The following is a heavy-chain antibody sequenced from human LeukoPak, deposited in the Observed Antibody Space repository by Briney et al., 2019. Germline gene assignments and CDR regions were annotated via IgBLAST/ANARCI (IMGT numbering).Heavy chain of an antibody. V-gene: IGHV3-49*04. CDR2: IRSKAYGGTT. Sequence: PGGSLRLSCAASGFTFSSYWMSWVRQAPGKGLEWVGFIRSKAYGGTTEYAASVKGRFTISRDDSKSIAYLQMNSLKTEDTAVYYCTRVDSYYSSDYWGQGTLVTVSS. J-gene: IGHJ4*02. D-gene: IGHD3-10*01. CDR3: TRVDSYYSSDY. CDR1: GFTFSSYW.